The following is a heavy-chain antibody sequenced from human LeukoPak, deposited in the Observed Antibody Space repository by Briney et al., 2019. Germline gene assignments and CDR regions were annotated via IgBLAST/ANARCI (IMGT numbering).Heavy chain of an antibody. CDR3: ARERTLTSCYDY. D-gene: IGHD2-15*01. CDR1: GYTFTGYY. CDR2: INPNSGGT. J-gene: IGHJ4*02. V-gene: IGHV1-2*02. Sequence: EASVKVSCKASGYTFTGYYMHWVRQAPGQGLEWMEWINPNSGGTNYAQKFQGRVTMTRDTSISTAYMELSRLRSDDTAVYYCARERTLTSCYDYWGRGTLVTVAS.